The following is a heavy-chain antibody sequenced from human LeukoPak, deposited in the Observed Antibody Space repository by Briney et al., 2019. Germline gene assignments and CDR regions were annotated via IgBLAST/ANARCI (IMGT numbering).Heavy chain of an antibody. CDR1: GFTFSSYA. Sequence: TAGSLRLSCAASGFTFSSYAMSWVRQAPGKGLEWVSAISGSGGSTYYAASVKGRFTISRDNSKNTLYLQMNSLRAEDTAVYYCATSLRYFDWPGAFDYWGQGTLVTVSS. D-gene: IGHD3-9*01. CDR2: ISGSGGST. CDR3: ATSLRYFDWPGAFDY. J-gene: IGHJ4*02. V-gene: IGHV3-23*01.